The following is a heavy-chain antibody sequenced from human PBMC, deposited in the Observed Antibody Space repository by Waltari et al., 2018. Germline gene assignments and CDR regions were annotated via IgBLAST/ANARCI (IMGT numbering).Heavy chain of an antibody. Sequence: QVQLVASGGGVVRPGRSLRLSCAASGFTFRSSGMHWVRQIPGKGLEWLTFISFDGSDKYYADSVKGRFTIYKDNSRNTLYLQMNSLRPEDTAVYFCAKDHQWEVLLPIYQIDYWGRGTLVTVSS. V-gene: IGHV3-30*18. D-gene: IGHD1-26*01. J-gene: IGHJ4*02. CDR2: ISFDGSDK. CDR1: GFTFRSSG. CDR3: AKDHQWEVLLPIYQIDY.